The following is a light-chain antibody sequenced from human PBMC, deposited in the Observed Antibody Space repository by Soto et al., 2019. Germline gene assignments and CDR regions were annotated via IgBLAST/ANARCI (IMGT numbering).Light chain of an antibody. J-gene: IGKJ1*01. CDR1: QSVNSAF. V-gene: IGKV3-20*01. Sequence: EIVLTQSPGSLSLSLGERATLSCRASQSVNSAFFPWSHQKPGQPPRLLMYGASRRATGIPDRFSGSGSGTDFTLTISRLEPEDFAVYYCQQYASSLTFGQGTKVEI. CDR3: QQYASSLT. CDR2: GAS.